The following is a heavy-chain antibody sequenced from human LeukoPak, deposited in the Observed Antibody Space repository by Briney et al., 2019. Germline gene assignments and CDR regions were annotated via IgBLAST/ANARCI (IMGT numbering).Heavy chain of an antibody. D-gene: IGHD3-22*01. V-gene: IGHV4-59*01. Sequence: SETLSLTCSVSCVSISSSYWSWIRQPPGKRLEWIGFIHQNGNTNYNPSLKSRVTMSVDTSKNQFSLQMRSVTAADTAVYYCARGYYDGSGYSNAFDIWGQGTMVAV. CDR1: CVSISSSY. CDR3: ARGYYDGSGYSNAFDI. J-gene: IGHJ3*02. CDR2: IHQNGNT.